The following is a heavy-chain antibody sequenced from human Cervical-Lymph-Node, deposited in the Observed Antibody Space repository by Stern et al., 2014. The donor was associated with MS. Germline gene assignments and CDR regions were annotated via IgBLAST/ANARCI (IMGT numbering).Heavy chain of an antibody. Sequence: QMQLVQSGAEVRKPGASVKVSCKASGYTFSVYSMHWVRQAPGQGLEWMGWIIPNSGGTKYAQKFQGRVTMTRDTSISTAYMELTSLSSDDTAVYYCARDSGVTAAGTRDFDNWGQGTLVTVSS. CDR3: ARDSGVTAAGTRDFDN. CDR2: IIPNSGGT. V-gene: IGHV1-2*02. D-gene: IGHD6-13*01. CDR1: GYTFSVYS. J-gene: IGHJ4*02.